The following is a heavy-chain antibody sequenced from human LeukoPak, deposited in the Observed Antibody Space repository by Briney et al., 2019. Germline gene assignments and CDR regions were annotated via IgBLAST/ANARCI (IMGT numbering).Heavy chain of an antibody. D-gene: IGHD6-13*01. CDR1: GFSSSKYA. J-gene: IGHJ4*02. V-gene: IGHV3-23*01. CDR3: AKYDSSSWYYFDY. CDR2: ISGSGGST. Sequence: GGSLRLSCAVSGFSSSKYAMSSVRQGPGKGLEWVSAISGSGGSTYYADSVKGRFTISRDNSKNTLYLQMTSLRAEDTAVYYCAKYDSSSWYYFDYWGQGTLVTVSS.